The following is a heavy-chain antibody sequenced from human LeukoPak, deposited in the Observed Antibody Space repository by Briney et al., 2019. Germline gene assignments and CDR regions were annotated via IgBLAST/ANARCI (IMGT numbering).Heavy chain of an antibody. D-gene: IGHD4-17*01. CDR3: ARGGYGDDLLFDS. Sequence: GVSVKVSCKTSGYIFTGYYIHWVRQAPGQGLEWMGWINPNSGDTNYAQKFQARVTMTRDTSITTAYMELSRLTSDDTAVYYCARGGYGDDLLFDSWGQGTLVTVSS. J-gene: IGHJ4*02. CDR2: INPNSGDT. CDR1: GYIFTGYY. V-gene: IGHV1-2*02.